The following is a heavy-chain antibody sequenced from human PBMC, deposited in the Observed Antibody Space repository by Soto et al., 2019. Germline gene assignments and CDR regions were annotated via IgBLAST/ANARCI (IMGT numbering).Heavy chain of an antibody. CDR2: IYWDNYK. CDR1: GFSLSSSGVG. Sequence: QITLKESGPTLVKPTQTLTLTCTFSGFSLSSSGVGVGWIRQPPGKALEWLALIYWDNYKQYSPSLKNRFTSTKDTSKNQGVLTMTKMEPVDTGTYDCARVMGSGTVGVFDYWGQGTLVTVSS. J-gene: IGHJ4*02. CDR3: ARVMGSGTVGVFDY. V-gene: IGHV2-5*02. D-gene: IGHD6-13*01.